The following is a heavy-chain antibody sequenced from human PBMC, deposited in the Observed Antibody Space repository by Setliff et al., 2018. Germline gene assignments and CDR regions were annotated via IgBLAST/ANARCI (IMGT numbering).Heavy chain of an antibody. D-gene: IGHD5-12*01. J-gene: IGHJ4*02. CDR2: IIPILGIA. V-gene: IGHV1-69*10. CDR3: ARGSGRRPIKN. Sequence: SVKVSCKASGGTFSSYAISWVRQAPGQGLEWMGGIIPILGIANYAQKFQGRVTITAEESTSTAYMELSSLRSEDTAVYYCARGSGRRPIKNWGQGTLVTVSS. CDR1: GGTFSSYA.